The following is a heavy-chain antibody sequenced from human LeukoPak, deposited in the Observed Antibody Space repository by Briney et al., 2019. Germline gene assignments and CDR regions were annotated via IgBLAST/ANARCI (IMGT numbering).Heavy chain of an antibody. CDR3: ARGHVLVPAATDY. Sequence: ASVKVSCKASGDTFTSYQINWVRQATGQGLEWMGWMNPDNGNTGFAQNFQGRVTMTRNISIGTAYMALSSLRSGDTAVYYCARGHVLVPAATDYWGQGTLVTVSS. D-gene: IGHD2-2*01. V-gene: IGHV1-8*01. J-gene: IGHJ4*02. CDR1: GDTFTSYQ. CDR2: MNPDNGNT.